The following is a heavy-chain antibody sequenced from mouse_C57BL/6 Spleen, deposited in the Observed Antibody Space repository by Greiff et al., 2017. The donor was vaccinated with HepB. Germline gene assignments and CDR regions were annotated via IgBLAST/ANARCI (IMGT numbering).Heavy chain of an antibody. CDR1: GFTFSSYA. V-gene: IGHV5-4*01. D-gene: IGHD2-1*01. CDR2: ISDGGSYT. J-gene: IGHJ2*01. CDR3: ARDYYGNYAYYFDY. Sequence: DVKLVESGGGLVKPGGSLKLSCAASGFTFSSYAMSWVRQTPEKRLEWVATISDGGSYTYYPDNVKGRFTISRDNAKNNLYLQMSHLKSEDTAMYYCARDYYGNYAYYFDYWGQGTTLTVSS.